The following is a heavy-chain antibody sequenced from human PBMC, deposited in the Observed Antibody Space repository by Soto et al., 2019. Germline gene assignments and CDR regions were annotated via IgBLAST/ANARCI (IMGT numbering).Heavy chain of an antibody. CDR2: IRGNGGRT. J-gene: IGHJ4*02. D-gene: IGHD1-1*01. CDR3: ARDAYNGLVRPLYFDF. CDR1: GFTYSKHA. Sequence: PGRSLRLSCAASGFTYSKHAMTWVRQAPGKGREWVATIRGNGGRTYYADSVKGRFIISRDNSRNLVHLQKNSLRVGDTALYLGARDAYNGLVRPLYFDFWGQGGQVTVCS. V-gene: IGHV3-23*01.